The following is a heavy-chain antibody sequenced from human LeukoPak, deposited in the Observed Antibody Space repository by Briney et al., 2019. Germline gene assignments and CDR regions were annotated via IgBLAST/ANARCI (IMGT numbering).Heavy chain of an antibody. Sequence: ETLSLTCTVSGVSITSYYWSWIRQPPGKGLEWIGSIYHSGSTNDNPSLASRVTTSVDTSKNQFSLKLSSVTAADTAVYYCARRGYYYDSSHYYYFDYWGQGTVDPVSS. CDR3: ARRGYYYDSSHYYYFDY. D-gene: IGHD3-22*01. CDR1: GVSITSYY. J-gene: IGHJ4*02. CDR2: IYHSGST. V-gene: IGHV4-59*08.